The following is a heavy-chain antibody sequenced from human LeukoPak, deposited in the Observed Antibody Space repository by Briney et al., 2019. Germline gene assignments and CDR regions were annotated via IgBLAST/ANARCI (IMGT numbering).Heavy chain of an antibody. CDR1: GYTFSGYY. J-gene: IGHJ5*02. D-gene: IGHD4-11*01. CDR3: ARGLPGGFNP. V-gene: IGHV1-2*02. Sequence: ASVKVSCKDSGYTFSGYYIHWVRQAPGQGLEWMGWINPNGGGTNYARKFQGRVTMTRATSITTAYMELSRLTSDDTAVYYCARGLPGGFNPWGQGTLVTVSS. CDR2: INPNGGGT.